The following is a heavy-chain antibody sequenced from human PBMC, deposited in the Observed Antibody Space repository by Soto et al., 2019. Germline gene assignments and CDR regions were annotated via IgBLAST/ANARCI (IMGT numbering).Heavy chain of an antibody. J-gene: IGHJ4*02. CDR2: IIHILGIA. Sequence: QVQLVQSGAEVKKPGSSVKVSCKASGGTFSSYTISWVRQSPGQGLEWMGRIIHILGIANYAQKFQGRVTITADKSTSTAYMELSILRSEDTAVYYCARATSTMVLSYWGQGTLVTVSS. CDR1: GGTFSSYT. V-gene: IGHV1-69*02. CDR3: ARATSTMVLSY. D-gene: IGHD3-10*01.